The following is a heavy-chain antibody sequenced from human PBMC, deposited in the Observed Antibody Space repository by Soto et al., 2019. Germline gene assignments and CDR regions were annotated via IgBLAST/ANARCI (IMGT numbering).Heavy chain of an antibody. J-gene: IGHJ6*03. Sequence: QVQLVESGGGVVQPGRSLRLSCAASGFTFSSYGMHWVRQAPGKGLEWVAVISYDGSNKYYADSVKGRFTISRDNSKNTLYLQMNSLRAEDTAVYYCAKEGGWLRLAYYYMDVWGKGTTVTVSS. V-gene: IGHV3-30*18. CDR2: ISYDGSNK. CDR1: GFTFSSYG. D-gene: IGHD5-12*01. CDR3: AKEGGWLRLAYYYMDV.